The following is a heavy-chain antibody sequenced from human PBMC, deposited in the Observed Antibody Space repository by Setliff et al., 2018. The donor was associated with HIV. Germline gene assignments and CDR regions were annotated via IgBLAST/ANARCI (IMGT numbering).Heavy chain of an antibody. V-gene: IGHV1-18*01. CDR3: ARGKVLRGNILYY. Sequence: ASVKVSCKASGYSSTSYGITWVRQAPGQGLEWMGWISSYNGDTNSAQKLQGRVTMTTDTSTNTAYMELRSMRSDDTAGYYCARGKVLRGNILYYWGQGTLVTVSS. CDR2: ISSYNGDT. D-gene: IGHD2-8*01. CDR1: GYSSTSYG. J-gene: IGHJ4*02.